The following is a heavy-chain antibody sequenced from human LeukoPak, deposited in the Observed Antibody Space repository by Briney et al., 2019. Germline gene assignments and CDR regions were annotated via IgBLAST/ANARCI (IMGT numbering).Heavy chain of an antibody. Sequence: GGSLRLSCEASGFTFSRYWMHWVRQAPGKGLVWVSRIKSDGKTNYADSVKGRFTISRDNAKNTVSLQMDSLRAEDTGVYDCARAPSEVGGYYPEYFRHWGQGTLVTVSS. CDR1: GFTFSRYW. D-gene: IGHD3-22*01. V-gene: IGHV3-74*01. CDR3: ARAPSEVGGYYPEYFRH. J-gene: IGHJ1*01. CDR2: IKSDGKT.